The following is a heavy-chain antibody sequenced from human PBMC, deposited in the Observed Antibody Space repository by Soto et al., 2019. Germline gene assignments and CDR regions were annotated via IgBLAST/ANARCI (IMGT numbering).Heavy chain of an antibody. V-gene: IGHV4-31*03. CDR3: ARATPAGSADF. J-gene: IGHJ4*02. CDR1: GGSNIRDGYY. Sequence: PSETLSLTCTGSGGSNIRDGYYWSWIRQHPGKGLEWIAYISYSGSSYSNPSLKSRVTISADTSKNQFSLRLTSVTAADTAVYFCARATPAGSADFWGQGTLVTVSS. D-gene: IGHD2-2*01. CDR2: ISYSGSS.